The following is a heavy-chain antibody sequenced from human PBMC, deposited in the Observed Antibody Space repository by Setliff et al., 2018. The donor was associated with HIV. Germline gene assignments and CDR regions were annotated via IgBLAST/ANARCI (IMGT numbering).Heavy chain of an antibody. CDR2: IYYSGSI. J-gene: IGHJ4*02. Sequence: SETLSLTCTVSGGSISTRTYYWGWVRQPPGKGLEWIGSIYYSGSIYYNPSLKSRVTISVATSENQISLNLNSATAADTAVYYCARKQWLGAAFDYWGQGAPVTVSS. CDR1: GGSISTRTYY. V-gene: IGHV4-39*01. CDR3: ARKQWLGAAFDY. D-gene: IGHD6-19*01.